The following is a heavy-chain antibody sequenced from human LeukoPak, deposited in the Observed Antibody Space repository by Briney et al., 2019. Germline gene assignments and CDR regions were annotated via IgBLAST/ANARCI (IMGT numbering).Heavy chain of an antibody. CDR3: AREGIAAAGWFDP. D-gene: IGHD6-13*01. CDR1: GYTFSDYF. V-gene: IGHV1-69*04. CDR2: IIPILGIA. J-gene: IGHJ5*02. Sequence: GASVKVSCKASGYTFSDYFIHWVRQAPGQGLEWMGRIIPILGIANYAQKFQGRVTITADKSTSTAYMELSSLRSEDTAVYYCAREGIAAAGWFDPWGQGTLVTVSS.